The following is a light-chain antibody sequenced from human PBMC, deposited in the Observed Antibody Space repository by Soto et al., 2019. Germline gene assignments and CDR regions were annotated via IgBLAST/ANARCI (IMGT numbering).Light chain of an antibody. CDR2: LNSDGSH. CDR1: SGHSSYA. CDR3: QTWGTGIRV. Sequence: QSVLTQSPSASASLGASVKLTCTLSSGHSSYAIAWHQQQPEKGPRYLMKLNSDGSHIQGDGIPDRFSGSSSGAERYLTISSLQSEDETDYYCQTWGTGIRVFGGGTQLTVL. V-gene: IGLV4-69*01. J-gene: IGLJ3*02.